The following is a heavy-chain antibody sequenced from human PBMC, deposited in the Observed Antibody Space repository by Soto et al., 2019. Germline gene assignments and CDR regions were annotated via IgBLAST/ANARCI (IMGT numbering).Heavy chain of an antibody. CDR3: AKDRGGFANGWEYFDF. CDR1: GFTFSSYT. D-gene: IGHD6-19*01. CDR2: VSGRGANT. Sequence: DVQLVESGGGFVQPGGSLRVSCAASGFTFSSYTMGWVRQAPGKGLEWVSSVSGRGANTYYADSVKGRFTISRYNSKNTLYLQMNNLRGEDTAVYYCAKDRGGFANGWEYFDFWGQGTLVIVSS. V-gene: IGHV3-23*04. J-gene: IGHJ4*02.